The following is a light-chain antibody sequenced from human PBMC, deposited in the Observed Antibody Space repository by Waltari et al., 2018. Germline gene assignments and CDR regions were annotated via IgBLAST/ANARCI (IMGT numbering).Light chain of an antibody. Sequence: SYELTQPPSVSVSPGQTASINCPGDKLGDTYACWYQQKPGQSPVLVIYQDSKRPSGIPERFSGSNSGNTATLTISGTQAMDEADYYCQAWDSSTLYVFGTGTKVTVL. V-gene: IGLV3-1*01. CDR3: QAWDSSTLYV. CDR1: KLGDTY. J-gene: IGLJ1*01. CDR2: QDS.